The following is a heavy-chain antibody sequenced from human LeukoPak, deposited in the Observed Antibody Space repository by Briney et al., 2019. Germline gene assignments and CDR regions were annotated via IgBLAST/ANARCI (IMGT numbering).Heavy chain of an antibody. V-gene: IGHV3-53*01. CDR1: GFTVSSNY. D-gene: IGHD3-10*01. J-gene: IGHJ3*02. Sequence: GGSLRLSCSASGFTVSSNYMSWVRQAPGKGLEWVSVIYSGGSTYYADSVKGRFTISRDNSKNTLYLQMNSLRAEDTAVYYCARDLTMVRGAMGAFDIWGQGTMVTVSS. CDR2: IYSGGST. CDR3: ARDLTMVRGAMGAFDI.